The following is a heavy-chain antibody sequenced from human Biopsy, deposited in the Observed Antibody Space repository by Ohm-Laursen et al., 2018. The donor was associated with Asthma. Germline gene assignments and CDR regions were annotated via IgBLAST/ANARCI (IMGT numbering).Heavy chain of an antibody. CDR2: ISYDGGNK. Sequence: SLRLSCAAPGFVFRSHAIHWVRQAPGKGLEWVAVISYDGGNKFYGDSVKGRFTLSRDNSRNTLYLQMNSLRVEDTAIYYCARTHERWTSIQDDALDIWGQGTMVIVSS. CDR3: ARTHERWTSIQDDALDI. V-gene: IGHV3-30*03. J-gene: IGHJ3*02. D-gene: IGHD4-23*01. CDR1: GFVFRSHA.